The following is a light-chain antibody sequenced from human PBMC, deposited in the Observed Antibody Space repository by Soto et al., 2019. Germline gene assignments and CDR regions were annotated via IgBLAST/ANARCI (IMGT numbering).Light chain of an antibody. Sequence: EIVLTQSPATLSLSPGERATLSCRASQSVDSYLAWYQQKPGQAPRLLIYDASNRATGIPARFSGSGSGTDFPLPISSLEPEDFAVYYCQQRRHWPITFGQGTRLEIK. J-gene: IGKJ5*01. CDR1: QSVDSY. V-gene: IGKV3-11*01. CDR3: QQRRHWPIT. CDR2: DAS.